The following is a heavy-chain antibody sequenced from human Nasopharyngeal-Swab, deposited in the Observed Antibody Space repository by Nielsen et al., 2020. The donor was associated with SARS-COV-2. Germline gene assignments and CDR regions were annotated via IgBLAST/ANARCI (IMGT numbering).Heavy chain of an antibody. D-gene: IGHD3-22*01. CDR1: GDTLTELS. CDR2: FDPEDGET. CDR3: ATAPGYYDSSGASKKLGFGWFDP. Sequence: ASVKVSCKVSGDTLTELSMHWVRQAPGKGLEWRGGFDPEDGETIYAQKFQGRVTMTEDTSTDTAYMELSSLRSEDTAVYYCATAPGYYDSSGASKKLGFGWFDPWGQGTLVTVSS. V-gene: IGHV1-24*01. J-gene: IGHJ5*02.